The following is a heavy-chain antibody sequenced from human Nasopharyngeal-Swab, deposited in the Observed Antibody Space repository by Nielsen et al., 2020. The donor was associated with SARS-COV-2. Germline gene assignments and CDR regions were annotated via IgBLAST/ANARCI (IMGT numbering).Heavy chain of an antibody. V-gene: IGHV3-49*04. CDR2: IRSKAYGGTT. CDR3: TRGYDTFDY. J-gene: IGHJ4*02. D-gene: IGHD3-22*01. CDR1: GFTFGDYA. Sequence: GGPLRLSCTASGFTFGDYAMSWVRQAPGKGLEWVGFIRSKAYGGTTEYAASVKGRFTISRDDSKSIAYLQMNSLKTEDTAVYYCTRGYDTFDYWGQGTLVTVSS.